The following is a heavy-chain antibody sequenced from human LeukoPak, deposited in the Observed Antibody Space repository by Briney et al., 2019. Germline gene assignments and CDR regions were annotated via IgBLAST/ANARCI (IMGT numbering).Heavy chain of an antibody. J-gene: IGHJ5*02. CDR2: IYHSGST. D-gene: IGHD3-22*01. CDR1: GGSISSSNW. CDR3: ARNHYYDSSGYYVNWFDP. Sequence: SWTLSLTCAVSGGSISSSNWWSWVRQPPGKGLEWIGEIYHSGSTNYNPSLKSRVTISVDRSKNQFSLKLSSVTAADTAVYYCARNHYYDSSGYYVNWFDPWGQGTLVTVSS. V-gene: IGHV4-4*02.